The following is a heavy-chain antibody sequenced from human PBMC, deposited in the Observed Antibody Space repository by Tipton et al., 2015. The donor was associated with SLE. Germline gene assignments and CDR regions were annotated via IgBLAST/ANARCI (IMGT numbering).Heavy chain of an antibody. D-gene: IGHD3-3*01. CDR1: GFTFSSYA. J-gene: IGHJ4*02. CDR2: ISYDGSNK. V-gene: IGHV3-30*04. Sequence: SLRLSCAASGFTFSSYAMHWVRQAPGKGLEWVAVISYDGSNKYYADSVKGRFTISRDNSKNALYLQMNSLRAEDTAVYYCARERGGDFWRGDYWGQGTLVTVSS. CDR3: ARERGGDFWRGDY.